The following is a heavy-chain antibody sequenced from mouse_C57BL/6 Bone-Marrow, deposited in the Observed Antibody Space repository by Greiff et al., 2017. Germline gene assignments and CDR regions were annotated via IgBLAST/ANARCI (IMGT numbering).Heavy chain of an antibody. J-gene: IGHJ1*03. D-gene: IGHD1-1*01. CDR3: ARRNYYGSSYGYFDV. Sequence: EVQLQQSGPELVKPGDSVKISCKASGYSFTGYFMNWVMQSHGKSLEWIGRINPNNGDTFYNQKFKGKATLTVDQSSSTADMELRSLTSEDSAVYYCARRNYYGSSYGYFDVWGTGTTVTVSA. V-gene: IGHV1-20*01. CDR1: GYSFTGYF. CDR2: INPNNGDT.